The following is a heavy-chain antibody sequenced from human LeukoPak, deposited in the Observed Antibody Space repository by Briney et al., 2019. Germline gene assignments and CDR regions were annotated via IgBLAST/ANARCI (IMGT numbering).Heavy chain of an antibody. J-gene: IGHJ6*04. CDR3: ARKDYGGYAYYYYGLDV. D-gene: IGHD5-12*01. CDR2: ISSSGSTK. CDR1: GFTFSSYE. V-gene: IGHV3-48*03. Sequence: GGSLRLSCAASGFTFSSYEMNWVRQAPGKRLEWVSYISSSGSTKYYADSVKGRFTISRDNAKNSLYLQMNSLRAEDTAVYYCARKDYGGYAYYYYGLDVWGKGTTVTVSS.